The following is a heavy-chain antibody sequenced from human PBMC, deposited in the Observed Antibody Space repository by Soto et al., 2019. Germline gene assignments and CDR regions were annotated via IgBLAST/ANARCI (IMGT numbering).Heavy chain of an antibody. Sequence: PSETLSLTCTVSGGSMSSHYWTWLRQSPGKGLEWIGYISYSGSTYYNPSLKSRVSISADTSKNQFSLRMNSMIAADTAVYSCAREGPAASVGYWGQGTLVTVSS. J-gene: IGHJ4*02. CDR3: AREGPAASVGY. CDR2: ISYSGST. CDR1: GGSMSSHY. D-gene: IGHD2-2*01. V-gene: IGHV4-59*11.